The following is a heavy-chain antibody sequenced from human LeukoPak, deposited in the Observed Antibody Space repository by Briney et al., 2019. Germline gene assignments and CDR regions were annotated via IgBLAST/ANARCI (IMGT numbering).Heavy chain of an antibody. J-gene: IGHJ4*02. CDR1: GFIVTSSY. V-gene: IGHV3-21*01. Sequence: GGSLRLSCAASGFIVTSSYMNWVRQAPGKGLEWVSSISSGSGSIYYADSVRGRFTISRDNAKNSLYLQMNSLRAEDTAVYYCARDVAYCGGDCYSDYWGQGTLVTVSS. CDR2: ISSGSGSI. CDR3: ARDVAYCGGDCYSDY. D-gene: IGHD2-21*02.